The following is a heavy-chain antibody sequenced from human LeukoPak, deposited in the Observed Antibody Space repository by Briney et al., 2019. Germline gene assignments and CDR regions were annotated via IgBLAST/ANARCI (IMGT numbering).Heavy chain of an antibody. Sequence: SETLSLTCTVSGGSISSYYWSWIRQPPGKGLEWIGYIYYSGSTNYNPSLKGRVTISVDTSKNQFSLKLSSVTAADTAVYYCARGSCSGGSCYYDYWGQGTLVTVSS. V-gene: IGHV4-59*01. D-gene: IGHD2-15*01. J-gene: IGHJ4*03. CDR3: ARGSCSGGSCYYDY. CDR2: IYYSGST. CDR1: GGSISSYY.